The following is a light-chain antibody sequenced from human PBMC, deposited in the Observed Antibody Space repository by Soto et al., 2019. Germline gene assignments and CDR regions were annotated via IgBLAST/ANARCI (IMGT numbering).Light chain of an antibody. CDR1: QSMSSW. CDR2: KAS. Sequence: DIQMTQSPSTLSASVGDRVTITCRASQSMSSWLAWYQQKPGKAPKLLIYKASSLESGVPSRFSGSGSGTEFTLTISSLQPDDFATYYCQHFNSYPWTFGQGTKVDIK. J-gene: IGKJ1*01. CDR3: QHFNSYPWT. V-gene: IGKV1-5*03.